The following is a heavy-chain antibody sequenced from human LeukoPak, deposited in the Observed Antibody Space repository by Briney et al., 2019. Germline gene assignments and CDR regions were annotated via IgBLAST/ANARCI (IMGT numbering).Heavy chain of an antibody. Sequence: SETLSLTCTVSGGSISSSSYYWGWIRQPPGKGLEWIGSIYYSGSTYYNPSLKSRVTISVDTSKNQFSLKLSSVTAADTAVYYCARDTGWRYCSGGSCFSFRAFDIWGQGTMVTVSS. V-gene: IGHV4-39*07. CDR2: IYYSGST. CDR3: ARDTGWRYCSGGSCFSFRAFDI. CDR1: GGSISSSSYY. D-gene: IGHD2-15*01. J-gene: IGHJ3*02.